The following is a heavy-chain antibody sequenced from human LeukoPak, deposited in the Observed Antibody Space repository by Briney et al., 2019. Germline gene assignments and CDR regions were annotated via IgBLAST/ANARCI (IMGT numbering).Heavy chain of an antibody. CDR1: GFTFGRYW. D-gene: IGHD2-15*01. V-gene: IGHV3-7*03. J-gene: IGHJ4*02. CDR3: AKCRSLSPASATNY. CDR2: MNQDGSEI. Sequence: PGGSLRLSCVGSGFTFGRYWLNWVRQAPGKGLEWVANMNQDGSEIYYLDSVKGRFTISRDNAKNSVYLQMNSLRAEDMAVYYCAKCRSLSPASATNYWGQGTLVTVSS.